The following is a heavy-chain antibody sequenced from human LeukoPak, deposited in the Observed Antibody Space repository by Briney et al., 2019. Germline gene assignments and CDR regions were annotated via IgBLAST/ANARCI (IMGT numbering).Heavy chain of an antibody. CDR3: ARSGVLYWRAFDP. CDR1: GYTFTAYY. V-gene: IGHV1-2*02. CDR2: INPNSGGT. D-gene: IGHD2-8*02. Sequence: VASVKVSCKASGYTFTAYYIHWVRQAPGQGLQWMGWINPNSGGTNYAQKFQGRVTMTRDTSISTAYMELSRLRSDDTAVYYCARSGVLYWRAFDPWGQGTLVTVSS. J-gene: IGHJ5*02.